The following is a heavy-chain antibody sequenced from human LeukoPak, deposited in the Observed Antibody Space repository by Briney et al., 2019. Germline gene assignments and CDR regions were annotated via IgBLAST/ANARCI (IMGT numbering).Heavy chain of an antibody. J-gene: IGHJ4*02. Sequence: PGGSLRLSCAASGFTFSDYYMSWIRQAPGKGLEWVSYITSSGSTQHYADSVKGRFTISRDSAKNSLYLQMNSLRAEDTAVYYCARSRFSPYYDILTGYFDYWGQGTLVTVSS. V-gene: IGHV3-11*04. CDR2: ITSSGSTQ. CDR3: ARSRFSPYYDILTGYFDY. CDR1: GFTFSDYY. D-gene: IGHD3-9*01.